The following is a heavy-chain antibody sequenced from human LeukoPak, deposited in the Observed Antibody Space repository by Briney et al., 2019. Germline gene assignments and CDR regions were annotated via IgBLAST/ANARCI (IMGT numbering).Heavy chain of an antibody. Sequence: PGRSLRLSCAASGFTFSSYAMHWVRQAPGKGLEWVAVISYDGSNKYYADSVKGRFTISRDNSKNTLYLQMSSLRAEDTAVYYCVREETGGYFDYWGQGTLVTVSS. CDR3: VREETGGYFDY. J-gene: IGHJ4*02. CDR1: GFTFSSYA. V-gene: IGHV3-30*14. CDR2: ISYDGSNK. D-gene: IGHD1-14*01.